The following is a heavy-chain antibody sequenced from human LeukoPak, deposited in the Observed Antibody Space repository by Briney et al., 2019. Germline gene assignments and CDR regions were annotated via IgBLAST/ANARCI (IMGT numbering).Heavy chain of an antibody. V-gene: IGHV1-2*02. CDR1: GYIFTDFY. J-gene: IGHJ5*02. D-gene: IGHD3-22*01. CDR3: ARGGRSFYDSSGYHSFDP. CDR2: INPKKGVT. Sequence: ASVTVSCQASGYIFTDFYIEWVRQAPGQGLEWMGWINPKKGVTKFVQKFQGRVTLTSDTSIETVYMKLSSLKSDDTAVYYCARGGRSFYDSSGYHSFDPWGRGSLVTVSS.